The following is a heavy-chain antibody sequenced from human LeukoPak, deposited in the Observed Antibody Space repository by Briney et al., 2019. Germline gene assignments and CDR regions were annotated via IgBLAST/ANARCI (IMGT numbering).Heavy chain of an antibody. D-gene: IGHD4-17*01. CDR2: ISSSSSYI. CDR3: ARDKNSEITTVDY. V-gene: IGHV3-21*01. CDR1: GFTFSSYN. J-gene: IGHJ4*02. Sequence: GGSLRLSCAASGFTFSSYNMNWVRQAPGKGLEWVSSISSSSSYIYYADSVKGRFTISRDNAKNSLYLQMNSLRAEDTAVYYCARDKNSEITTVDYWGQGTLVTVS.